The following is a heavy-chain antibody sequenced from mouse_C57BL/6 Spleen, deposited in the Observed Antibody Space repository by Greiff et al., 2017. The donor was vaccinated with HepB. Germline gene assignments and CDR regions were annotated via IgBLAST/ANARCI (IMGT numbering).Heavy chain of an antibody. D-gene: IGHD1-1*01. Sequence: EVKLMESGEGLVKPGGSLKLSCAASGFTFSSYAMSWVRQTPEKRLEWVAYISSGGDYIYYADTVKGRFTISRDNARNTLYLQMSSLKSEDTAMYYCTRGSYGSSYYAMDYWGQGTSVTVSS. CDR2: ISSGGDYI. J-gene: IGHJ4*01. CDR1: GFTFSSYA. CDR3: TRGSYGSSYYAMDY. V-gene: IGHV5-9-1*02.